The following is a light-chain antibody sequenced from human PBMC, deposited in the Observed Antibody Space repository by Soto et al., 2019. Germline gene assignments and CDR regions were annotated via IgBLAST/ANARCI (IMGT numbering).Light chain of an antibody. CDR2: SNN. CDR3: AVLDDRLNVVM. V-gene: IGLV1-44*01. CDR1: SSNFGSNG. Sequence: QSVLTQSPSASGTPGQRVIISCSGSSSNFGSNGVNWYQQLPGTAPRLLIYSNNQRPSGITDRFSGSKSGTSASLAISGLQSEDEDDYFCAVLDDRLNVVMFGGGTKVTVL. J-gene: IGLJ3*02.